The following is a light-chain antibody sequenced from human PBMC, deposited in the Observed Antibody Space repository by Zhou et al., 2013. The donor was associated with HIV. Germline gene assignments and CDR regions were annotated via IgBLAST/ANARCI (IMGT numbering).Light chain of an antibody. V-gene: IGKV3D-20*02. J-gene: IGKJ1*01. CDR2: DAS. CDR3: QHHGPSLWT. Sequence: EIVLTQSPATVSLSPGERVTLSCRASQSIDSGHLAWYQQRPGQTPRLLFSDASTRAAGIPDRFSGSGSGTDFILTITTVEPEDSAVYYCQHHGPSLWTFGQGTKVEIK. CDR1: QSIDSGH.